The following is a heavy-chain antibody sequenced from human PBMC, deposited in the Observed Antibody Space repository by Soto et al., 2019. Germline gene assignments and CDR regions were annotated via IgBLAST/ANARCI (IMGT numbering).Heavy chain of an antibody. D-gene: IGHD3-9*01. J-gene: IGHJ4*02. V-gene: IGHV3-7*01. Sequence: GGSLRLSCAASGFTFSSCWMSWVRQAPGKGLEWVANIQQDGSEKYYVDSVKGRFTISRDNAKNSLYLQMNSLRAEDTAVYYCARGKRYYDILTGPGTLLDYWGQGTLVTVSS. CDR3: ARGKRYYDILTGPGTLLDY. CDR1: GFTFSSCW. CDR2: IQQDGSEK.